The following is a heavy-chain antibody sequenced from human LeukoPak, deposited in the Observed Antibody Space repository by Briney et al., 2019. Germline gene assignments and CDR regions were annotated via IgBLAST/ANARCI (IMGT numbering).Heavy chain of an antibody. CDR1: GFTFSSYA. D-gene: IGHD2-15*01. CDR2: IEKDGSEK. CDR3: AREGTPGYFDP. Sequence: GGSLRLSCAASGFTFSSYAMHWVRQAPGKGLEWVAKIEKDGSEKHYVDSVKGRFTISRDNAKKSLYLQVNSLRIEDTAVYYCAREGTPGYFDPWGQGTLVTVSS. V-gene: IGHV3-7*01. J-gene: IGHJ4*02.